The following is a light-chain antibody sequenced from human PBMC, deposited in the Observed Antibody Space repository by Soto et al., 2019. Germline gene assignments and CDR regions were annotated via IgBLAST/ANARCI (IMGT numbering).Light chain of an antibody. V-gene: IGKV1-39*01. Sequence: DIQMTQSPSSLSASVGDRITITCRASHSIDNYLSWYQLKPGKAPRLLIYAASNLQRGVPSRLTGSGSGTDCPLTINNLQTEVFAVYYCQQCLSIPQTFGHGTKVENK. CDR1: HSIDNY. J-gene: IGKJ1*01. CDR3: QQCLSIPQT. CDR2: AAS.